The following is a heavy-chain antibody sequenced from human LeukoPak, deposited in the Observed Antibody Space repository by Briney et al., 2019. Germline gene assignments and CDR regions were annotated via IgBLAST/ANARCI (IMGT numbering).Heavy chain of an antibody. CDR3: ARQWLADS. Sequence: GESLKISCKASGYNFTNYWIGWVRQMPGKGLEWMGIIYPRDSDTRYSPSFQGQVTISVDKSISTAYLQWSTLKASDTAVYYCARQWLADSWGQGTLVTVSS. CDR1: GYNFTNYW. CDR2: IYPRDSDT. J-gene: IGHJ4*02. D-gene: IGHD6-19*01. V-gene: IGHV5-51*01.